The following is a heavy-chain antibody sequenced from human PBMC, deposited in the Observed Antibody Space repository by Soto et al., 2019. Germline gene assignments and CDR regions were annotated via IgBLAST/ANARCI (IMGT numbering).Heavy chain of an antibody. V-gene: IGHV3-23*01. CDR3: AKTGDYYDSGGYYETTPDCFDY. Sequence: EVQLLESGGGLVQPGGSLRLSCAASGFTFSSYAMSWVRQAPGKGLEWVSAISGSGGSTYYAYSVKGRFTISRDNSKNTLYLQMNSLRAEDTAVYYYAKTGDYYDSGGYYETTPDCFDYWGRGTLVTVSS. D-gene: IGHD3-22*01. J-gene: IGHJ4*02. CDR1: GFTFSSYA. CDR2: ISGSGGST.